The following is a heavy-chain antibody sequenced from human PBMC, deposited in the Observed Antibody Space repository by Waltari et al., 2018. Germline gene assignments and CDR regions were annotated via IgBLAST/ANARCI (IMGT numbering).Heavy chain of an antibody. V-gene: IGHV3-53*01. Sequence: EVQLVESGGGLIQPGGSLRLSCAASGFTVRSHYMSWVRQAPGKGLEWVSVIYSGGSTYDADSVKGRFNSSRDNSKNTLYLQMNSLRAEDTAGYYCASEYVAYGMDVWGQGTTVTVSS. D-gene: IGHD2-15*01. CDR2: IYSGGST. CDR3: ASEYVAYGMDV. J-gene: IGHJ6*02. CDR1: GFTVRSHY.